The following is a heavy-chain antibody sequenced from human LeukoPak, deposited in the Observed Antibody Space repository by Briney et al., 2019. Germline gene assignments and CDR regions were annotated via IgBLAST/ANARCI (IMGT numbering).Heavy chain of an antibody. J-gene: IGHJ5*02. CDR3: ARGVKYQLLLGDNWFDP. Sequence: GASVKVSCKASGYTFTSYYMHWVRQAPGQGLEWMGIINPSGGSTSYAQKFQGRVTMTRDTSTSTVYMELSSLRSEDTAVYYCARGVKYQLLLGDNWFDPWGPGILVTVSS. D-gene: IGHD2-2*01. V-gene: IGHV1-46*01. CDR2: INPSGGST. CDR1: GYTFTSYY.